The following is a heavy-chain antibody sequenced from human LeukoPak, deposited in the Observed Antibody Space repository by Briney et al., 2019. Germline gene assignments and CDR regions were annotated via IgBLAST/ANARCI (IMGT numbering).Heavy chain of an antibody. Sequence: GGSLRLSCAASGFTFSSYWMHWVRQVPGKGPVCVSQINTDGSSTSCAESVKGRFTISRDNAKNTLYLQMNSLRAEDTAVYYCARDWRAMNAFDIWGQGTMVTVSS. V-gene: IGHV3-74*01. CDR3: ARDWRAMNAFDI. J-gene: IGHJ3*02. D-gene: IGHD5-18*01. CDR2: INTDGSST. CDR1: GFTFSSYW.